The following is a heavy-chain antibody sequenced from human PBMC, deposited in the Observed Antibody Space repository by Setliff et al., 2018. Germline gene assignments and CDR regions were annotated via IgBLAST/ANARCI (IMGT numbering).Heavy chain of an antibody. V-gene: IGHV3-7*01. D-gene: IGHD5-12*01. CDR1: GFTFSNAW. CDR3: AREWLQEAFDI. CDR2: IKQDGSTK. Sequence: GSLRLSCAASGFTFSNAWMSWVRQAPGKGLEWVADIKQDGSTKYYLDSVKGRFTISRDNAKRSLYLQMNGLRADDTGVYYCAREWLQEAFDIWGQGTMVTVSS. J-gene: IGHJ3*02.